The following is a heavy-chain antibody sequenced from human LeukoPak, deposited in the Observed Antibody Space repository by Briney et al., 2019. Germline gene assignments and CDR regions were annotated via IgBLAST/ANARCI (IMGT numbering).Heavy chain of an antibody. V-gene: IGHV1-69*06. Sequence: SVKVSCKASGGTFSSYAISWVRQAPGQGLEWLGGIIPIFGAANYAQKFQGRVTITADKSTSTAYMELSSLRSEDTAVYYCASTAPGGYSGYQPLDYWGQGTLVTVSS. CDR2: IIPIFGAA. CDR1: GGTFSSYA. D-gene: IGHD5-12*01. J-gene: IGHJ4*02. CDR3: ASTAPGGYSGYQPLDY.